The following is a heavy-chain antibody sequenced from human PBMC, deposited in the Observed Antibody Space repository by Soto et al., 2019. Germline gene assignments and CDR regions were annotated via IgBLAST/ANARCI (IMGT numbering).Heavy chain of an antibody. J-gene: IGHJ4*02. CDR1: GGSISSYY. D-gene: IGHD6-13*01. Sequence: SETLSLTCTVSGGSISSYYWSWIRQPPGKGLEWIGYIYYGGSTNYNPSLKSRVTISVDTSKNQFSLKLSSVTAADTAVYYCARGAGTTSIAAAGTGHYWGQGTLVTVSS. V-gene: IGHV4-59*12. CDR2: IYYGGST. CDR3: ARGAGTTSIAAAGTGHY.